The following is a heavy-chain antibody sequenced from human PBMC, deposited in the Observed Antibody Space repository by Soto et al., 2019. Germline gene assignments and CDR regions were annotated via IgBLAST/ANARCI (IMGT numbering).Heavy chain of an antibody. CDR2: ISYDGSNK. J-gene: IGHJ4*02. CDR3: ARDGGWYSFDY. V-gene: IGHV3-30-3*01. CDR1: GFTFSSYA. D-gene: IGHD6-19*01. Sequence: QVQLVESGGGVVQPGRSLRLSCAASGFTFSSYAMHWVRQAPGKGLEWVAVISYDGSNKYYADSVKGRFTISRDNSKNPLYLQMNSLRAEDTAVYYCARDGGWYSFDYWGQGTLVTVSS.